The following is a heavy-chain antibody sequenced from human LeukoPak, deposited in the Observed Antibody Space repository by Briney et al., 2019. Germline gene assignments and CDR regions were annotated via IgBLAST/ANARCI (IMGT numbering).Heavy chain of an antibody. D-gene: IGHD3-3*01. Sequence: SETLSLTCTVSGGSISSYYWSWIRQPPGKGLEWIGYIYYSGSTNYNPSLKSRVTISVDTSKNQFSLKLSSVTAADTAVYYCARGRWVLRFDSDRPKPEYYFDYWGQGTLVTVSS. CDR2: IYYSGST. CDR1: GGSISSYY. CDR3: ARGRWVLRFDSDRPKPEYYFDY. J-gene: IGHJ4*02. V-gene: IGHV4-59*12.